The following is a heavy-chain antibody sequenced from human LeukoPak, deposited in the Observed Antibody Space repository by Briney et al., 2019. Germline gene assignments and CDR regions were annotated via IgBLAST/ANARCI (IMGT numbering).Heavy chain of an antibody. V-gene: IGHV3-30*02. CDR3: ATHCSGTACHRDY. J-gene: IGHJ4*02. CDR2: IQFDGSYK. CDR1: GFTFGDSA. D-gene: IGHD2-2*01. Sequence: AGGSLRLSCAAPGFTFGDSAMHWVRQAPGKGLECVTFIQFDGSYKHYSDSVKGRFTISRDNSKNTLYLEMNSLRAEDTAVYYCATHCSGTACHRDYWGQGTLVTVSS.